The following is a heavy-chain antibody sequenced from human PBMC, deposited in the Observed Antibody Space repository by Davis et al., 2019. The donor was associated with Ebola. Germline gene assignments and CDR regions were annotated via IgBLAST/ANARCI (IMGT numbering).Heavy chain of an antibody. J-gene: IGHJ4*02. V-gene: IGHV1-46*01. D-gene: IGHD1-26*01. CDR2: INPSGGST. CDR3: ARDGIVGAWDY. CDR1: GYTFTSYY. Sequence: ASVKVSCNASGYTFTSYYMHWVRQAPGQGLEWMGIINPSGGSTSYAQKFQGRVTMTRDTSTSTVYMELSSLRSEDTAVYYCARDGIVGAWDYWGQGTLVTVSS.